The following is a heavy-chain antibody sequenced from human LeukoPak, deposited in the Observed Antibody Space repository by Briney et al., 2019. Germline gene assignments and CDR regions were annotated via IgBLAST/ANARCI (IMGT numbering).Heavy chain of an antibody. CDR3: ARDLTVTTPYYYYGLDV. CDR1: GFAFSTYT. CDR2: ISYDGINK. D-gene: IGHD4-17*01. J-gene: IGHJ6*02. V-gene: IGHV3-30-3*01. Sequence: GGSLRLSCAASGFAFSTYTMHWVRQAPGKGLEWVAAISYDGINKHFADSVKGRFTISRDNSKNTLYLQMNSLRVDDTAVYYCARDLTVTTPYYYYGLDVWGHGTTVTVSS.